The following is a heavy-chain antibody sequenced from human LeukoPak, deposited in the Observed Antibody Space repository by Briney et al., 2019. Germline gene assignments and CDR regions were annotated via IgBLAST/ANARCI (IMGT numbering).Heavy chain of an antibody. V-gene: IGHV4-30-4*01. D-gene: IGHD4-17*01. CDR2: IYYSGST. CDR3: AREGGDSTVTSAFDI. CDR1: GGSISRGDYY. Sequence: SQTLSLTCTVSGGSISRGDYYWSWIRQPPGKGLEWIGYIYYSGSTYYNPSLKSRVTITVDTSKNQFSLKLSSVTAADTAVYYCAREGGDSTVTSAFDIWGQGTMVTVSS. J-gene: IGHJ3*02.